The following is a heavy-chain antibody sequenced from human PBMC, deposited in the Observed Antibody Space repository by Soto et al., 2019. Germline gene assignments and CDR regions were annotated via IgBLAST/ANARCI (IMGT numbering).Heavy chain of an antibody. V-gene: IGHV1-18*04. J-gene: IGHJ5*02. CDR3: ASVEAAAGTWWFVP. CDR2: ISAYNGNT. Sequence: ASVNVSCKTSGYTFTSYGISWVRQAPGQGLEWMGWISAYNGNTNYAQKLQGRVTMTTDTSTSTAYMELRSLRSDDTAVYYCASVEAAAGTWWFVPWGQGTQVTGS. CDR1: GYTFTSYG. D-gene: IGHD6-13*01.